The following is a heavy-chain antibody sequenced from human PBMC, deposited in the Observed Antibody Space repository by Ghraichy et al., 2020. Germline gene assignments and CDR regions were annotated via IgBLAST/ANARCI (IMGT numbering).Heavy chain of an antibody. CDR1: GFTFSSYE. D-gene: IGHD2-21*02. Sequence: GGSLRLSCAASGFTFSSYEMNWVRQAPGKGLEWVSYISSSGSTIYYADSVKGRFTISRDNAKNSLYLQMNSLRAEDTAVCYCARFCGGDCYPYWYFDLWGRGTLVTVSS. J-gene: IGHJ2*01. V-gene: IGHV3-48*03. CDR3: ARFCGGDCYPYWYFDL. CDR2: ISSSGSTI.